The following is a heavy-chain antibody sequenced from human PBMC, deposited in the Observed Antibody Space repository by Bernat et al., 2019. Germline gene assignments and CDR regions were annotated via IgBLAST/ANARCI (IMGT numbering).Heavy chain of an antibody. V-gene: IGHV3-21*05. J-gene: IGHJ4*02. D-gene: IGHD2-2*01. Sequence: EVQVVESGGGLVKPGGSLRLSCAASGFTFGDYSMSWVRQAPGKGLEWVSYISTSSTYIYYADSVMGRFTISRDNAKNSLYLQVNSLRPEDTAVYYCARGYCSSNNYYGLNDYWGQGTLVTVSS. CDR3: ARGYCSSNNYYGLNDY. CDR1: GFTFGDYS. CDR2: ISTSSTYI.